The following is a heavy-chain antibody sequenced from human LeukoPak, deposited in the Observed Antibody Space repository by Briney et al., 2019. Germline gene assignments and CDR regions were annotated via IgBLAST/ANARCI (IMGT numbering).Heavy chain of an antibody. Sequence: GGSLRLSCAASGFTFSSYSMNWVRQAPGKGLEWVSSISSSSSYIYYADSVKGRFAISRDNAKNSLYLRMNSLRAEDTAVYYCARDPEAYDYVWGSYRYYDYWGQGTLVTVSS. V-gene: IGHV3-21*01. CDR3: ARDPEAYDYVWGSYRYYDY. D-gene: IGHD3-16*02. J-gene: IGHJ4*02. CDR2: ISSSSSYI. CDR1: GFTFSSYS.